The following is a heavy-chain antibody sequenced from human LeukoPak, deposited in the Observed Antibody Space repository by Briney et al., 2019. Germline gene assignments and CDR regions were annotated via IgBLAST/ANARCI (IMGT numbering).Heavy chain of an antibody. D-gene: IGHD3-16*01. V-gene: IGHV1-69*05. Sequence: SVKVSCKASGGTFSSYAISWVRQAPGQGLEWMGRIIPIFGTANYAQKFQGRVTITTDESTSTAYMELSSLRSEDTAVYYCATVPLGDLYFDYWGQGTLVTVSS. CDR2: IIPIFGTA. J-gene: IGHJ4*02. CDR1: GGTFSSYA. CDR3: ATVPLGDLYFDY.